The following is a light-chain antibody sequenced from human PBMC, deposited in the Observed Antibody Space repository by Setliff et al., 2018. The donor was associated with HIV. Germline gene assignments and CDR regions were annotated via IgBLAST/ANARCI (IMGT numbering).Light chain of an antibody. CDR2: QAT. Sequence: QSVLTQPASVSGSPGQSIIISCTGTSSDVGGYNYVSWYQQHPGKAPKLMIYQATKRPSGVSNRFSGSKSGNTASLTISGLQAEDEADYYCCSNTGSNTYVFGSGTKVTV. J-gene: IGLJ1*01. V-gene: IGLV2-14*01. CDR1: SSDVGGYNY. CDR3: CSNTGSNTYV.